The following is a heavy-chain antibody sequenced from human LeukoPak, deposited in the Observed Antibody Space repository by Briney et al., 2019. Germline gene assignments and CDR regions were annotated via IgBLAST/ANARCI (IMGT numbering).Heavy chain of an antibody. CDR1: GGIFSNYA. CDR2: IIPFFGTT. V-gene: IGHV1-69*05. D-gene: IGHD4-23*01. J-gene: IGHJ2*01. CDR3: ARGRHYGGNPYWYFDL. Sequence: SVKVSCKASGGIFSNYAISWVRQAPGQGLEWMGGIIPFFGTTNYAQKFQGRVTVTTDESTSTAFMQLSSLRSEDTAVYYCARGRHYGGNPYWYFDLWGRGTLVTVSS.